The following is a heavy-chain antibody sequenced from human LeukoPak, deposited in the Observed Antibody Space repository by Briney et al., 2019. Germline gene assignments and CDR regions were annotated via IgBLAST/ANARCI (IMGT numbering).Heavy chain of an antibody. CDR2: ISTSGSSI. D-gene: IGHD6-13*01. CDR3: ATSQGSWPDYFDY. J-gene: IGHJ4*02. CDR1: GFTFNNYG. Sequence: GGSLRLSCAASGFTFNNYGLTWVRQAPGKGLEWVSYISTSGSSIYYADSVKGRFTISRDNARNSLYLQMNSLRAEDTAVYYCATSQGSWPDYFDYWGQGTLVTVSS. V-gene: IGHV3-48*04.